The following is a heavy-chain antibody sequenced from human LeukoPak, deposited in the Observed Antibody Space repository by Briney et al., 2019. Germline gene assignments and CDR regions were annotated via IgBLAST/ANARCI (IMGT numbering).Heavy chain of an antibody. CDR1: GFTFINAW. V-gene: IGHV3-7*01. D-gene: IGHD5-12*01. Sequence: GGSLRLSCAASGFTFINAWMSWVRQAPGKGLEWVANIKQDGSEKYYVDSVKGRFTISRDNAKNSLYLQMNSLRAEDTAVYYCARDTYSRGYVDSYFDYWGQGTLVTVSS. J-gene: IGHJ4*02. CDR2: IKQDGSEK. CDR3: ARDTYSRGYVDSYFDY.